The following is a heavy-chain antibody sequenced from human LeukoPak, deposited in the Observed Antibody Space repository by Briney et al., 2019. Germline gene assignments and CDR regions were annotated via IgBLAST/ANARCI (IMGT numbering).Heavy chain of an antibody. CDR2: ISGSGGST. CDR3: ARTLLGSNWKIFDY. J-gene: IGHJ4*02. CDR1: GFTFSSYG. V-gene: IGHV3-23*01. Sequence: GGTLRLSCAASGFTFSSYGMSWVRQAPGKGLEWVSAISGSGGSTYYADSVKGRFTISRDTSKNTLFLQMDSLRAEDTAIYYCARTLLGSNWKIFDYWGQGTLVTVSS. D-gene: IGHD1-1*01.